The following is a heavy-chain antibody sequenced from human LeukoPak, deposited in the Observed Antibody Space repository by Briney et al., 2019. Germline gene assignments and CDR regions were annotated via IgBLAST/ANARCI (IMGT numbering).Heavy chain of an antibody. D-gene: IGHD6-19*01. V-gene: IGHV1-46*02. J-gene: IGHJ4*02. CDR1: GYTFNSNG. CDR3: ARAIAVAGRRYYFDY. CDR2: INPSGGST. Sequence: ASVKVSCKASGYTFNSNGFSWVRQAPGQGLEWMGIINPSGGSTSYAQKFQGRVTMTRDTSTSTVYMELSSLRSEDTAVYYCARAIAVAGRRYYFDYWGQGTLVTVSS.